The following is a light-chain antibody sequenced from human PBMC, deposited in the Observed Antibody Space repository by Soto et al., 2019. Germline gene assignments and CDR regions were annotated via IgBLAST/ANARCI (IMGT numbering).Light chain of an antibody. Sequence: QSVLTQPSSLSASPGASASLTCTLRSGINVGTYRIYWYQQKPGSPPQYLLRYKSDSDKQQGSGVPSRFSGSKDASANAGILLISGLQSEDEADYYCMIWHSSAYVFGGGTKVTVL. V-gene: IGLV5-45*03. CDR1: SGINVGTYR. J-gene: IGLJ2*01. CDR3: MIWHSSAYV. CDR2: YKSDSDK.